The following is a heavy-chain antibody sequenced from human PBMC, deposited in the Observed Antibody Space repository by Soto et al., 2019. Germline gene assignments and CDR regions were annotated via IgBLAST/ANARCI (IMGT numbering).Heavy chain of an antibody. CDR1: GFTFSSYA. Sequence: AGGSLSLSCAASGFTFSSYAMSWVRQAPGKGLEWVSAISGSGGSTYYADSVKGRFTISRDNSKNTLYLQMNSLRAEDTAVYYCAKVRFCGGDCYSYGMDVWGQGTTVTVSS. D-gene: IGHD2-21*01. J-gene: IGHJ6*02. CDR2: ISGSGGST. CDR3: AKVRFCGGDCYSYGMDV. V-gene: IGHV3-23*01.